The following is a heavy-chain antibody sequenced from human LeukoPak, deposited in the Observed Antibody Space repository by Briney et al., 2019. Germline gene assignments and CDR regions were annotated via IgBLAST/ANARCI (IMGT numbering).Heavy chain of an antibody. V-gene: IGHV3-30-3*01. Sequence: PGGSLRLSCAASGFTFSSYAMHWVRQAPCKGLEWVGVISYDGSNKYYADSVKGRFTISRDNSKNTLYLQMNSLRAEDTAVYYCARDPMVRGVTQYYFDYWGQGTLVTVSS. CDR1: GFTFSSYA. CDR3: ARDPMVRGVTQYYFDY. J-gene: IGHJ4*02. D-gene: IGHD3-10*01. CDR2: ISYDGSNK.